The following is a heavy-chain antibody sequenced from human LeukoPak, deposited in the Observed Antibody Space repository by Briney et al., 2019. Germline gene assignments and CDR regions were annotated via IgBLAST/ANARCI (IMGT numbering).Heavy chain of an antibody. J-gene: IGHJ4*02. CDR3: ARDDPRQELQFDY. Sequence: GGSLRLSCAASGFTFSDYYMSWIRQAPGKGLEWVSYISSSGSTIYYADSVKGRFTISRDNAKNSLYLQMNSLRAEDTAVYYCARDDPRQELQFDYWGQGTLVTVSS. CDR2: ISSSGSTI. D-gene: IGHD1-26*01. CDR1: GFTFSDYY. V-gene: IGHV3-11*01.